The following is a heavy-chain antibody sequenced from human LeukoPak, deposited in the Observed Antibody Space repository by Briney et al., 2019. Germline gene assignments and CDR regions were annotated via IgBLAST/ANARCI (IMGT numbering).Heavy chain of an antibody. D-gene: IGHD6-19*01. V-gene: IGHV4-39*07. Sequence: SETLSLTCTVSGGSISSSSYYWRWIRQPPGKGLEWIGSIYYSGSTYYNPSLKSRVAISVDTSKNQFSLKLSPVTAADTAVYYCARDPSGWYAFDYWGQGTLVTVSS. J-gene: IGHJ4*02. CDR3: ARDPSGWYAFDY. CDR2: IYYSGST. CDR1: GGSISSSSYY.